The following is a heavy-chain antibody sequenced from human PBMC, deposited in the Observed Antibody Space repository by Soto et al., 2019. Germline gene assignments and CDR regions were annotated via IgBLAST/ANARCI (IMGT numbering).Heavy chain of an antibody. V-gene: IGHV4-31*03. Sequence: PSETLSLTCTVSGGSISSGGYYWSWIRQHPGKGLEWIGYIYYSGSTYYNPSLKSRVTISVDTSKNQFSLKLSSVTAADTAVYYCARVVPYYYDSSGYQPGYFQHWGQGTLVTVS. J-gene: IGHJ1*01. CDR2: IYYSGST. CDR3: ARVVPYYYDSSGYQPGYFQH. CDR1: GGSISSGGYY. D-gene: IGHD3-22*01.